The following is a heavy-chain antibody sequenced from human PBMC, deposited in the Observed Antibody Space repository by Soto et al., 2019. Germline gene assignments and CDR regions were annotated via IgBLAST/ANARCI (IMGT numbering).Heavy chain of an antibody. CDR3: ATNTAFKFEF. Sequence: QVQLQQWGAGLLKPSETLSLTCAVFGGSLSDYNWNWIRQSPGKGPEWIGEINHNGVTNSNPSLNSRISMSVDPSKSQFSLKLSSVTAADTAVYYCATNTAFKFEFWGQGTLITVS. CDR2: INHNGVT. CDR1: GGSLSDYN. J-gene: IGHJ4*02. D-gene: IGHD3-3*02. V-gene: IGHV4-34*01.